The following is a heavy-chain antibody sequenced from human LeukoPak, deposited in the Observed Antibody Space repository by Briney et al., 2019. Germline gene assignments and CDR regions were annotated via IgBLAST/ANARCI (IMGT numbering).Heavy chain of an antibody. J-gene: IGHJ4*02. D-gene: IGHD1-26*01. V-gene: IGHV3-15*01. Sequence: PGGSLRLSCAASGFTFSSYWMSWVRQAPGKGLEWVGRIKSKTDGGTTDYAAPVKGRFTISRDDSKNKLYLQMNSLKTEDTAVYYCTTDSRRYSGSHYVANYHFDYWGQGTLVTVSS. CDR1: GFTFSSYW. CDR2: IKSKTDGGTT. CDR3: TTDSRRYSGSHYVANYHFDY.